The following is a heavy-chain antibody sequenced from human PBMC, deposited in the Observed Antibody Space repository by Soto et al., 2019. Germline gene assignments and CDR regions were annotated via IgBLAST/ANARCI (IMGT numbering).Heavy chain of an antibody. CDR3: AGQDSSSSTDASFLVNGYFDL. CDR2: IYHSGST. V-gene: IGHV4-4*02. CDR1: GGSISSSKW. Sequence: QMQLQESGPGLVKPSGTLSLTCGVSGGSISSSKWWTWVREPPGKGPEWIGEIYHSGSTNYNPSRTSRVTISLDPSKARFSRTLPSVTAADTAVYYCAGQDSSSSTDASFLVNGYFDLWGRGILVTVSS. D-gene: IGHD6-6*01. J-gene: IGHJ2*01.